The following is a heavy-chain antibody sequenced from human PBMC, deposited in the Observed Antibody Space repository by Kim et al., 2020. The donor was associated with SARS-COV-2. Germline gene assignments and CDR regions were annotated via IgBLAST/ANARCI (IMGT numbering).Heavy chain of an antibody. D-gene: IGHD5-12*01. Sequence: GGSLRLSCAASGFTFSSYAMSWVRQAPGKGLEWVSAISGSGGSTYYADSVKGRFTISRDNSKNTLYLQMNSLRAEDTAVYYCAKARYSGYGWWTFDYWGQGALVTVAS. CDR3: AKARYSGYGWWTFDY. CDR1: GFTFSSYA. J-gene: IGHJ4*02. CDR2: ISGSGGST. V-gene: IGHV3-23*01.